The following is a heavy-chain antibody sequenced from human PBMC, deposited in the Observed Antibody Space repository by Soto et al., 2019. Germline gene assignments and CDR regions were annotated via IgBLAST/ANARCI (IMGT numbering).Heavy chain of an antibody. J-gene: IGHJ4*02. Sequence: QVQLVESGGGVVQPGRSLRLSCAASGFTFSSYAMHWVRQAPGKGLEWVAVISYDGSNKYYADSVKGRFTISRDNSKNTLYLQMNSLRAEDTAVYCCARVRSSGWEFDYWGQGTLVTVSS. CDR2: ISYDGSNK. CDR3: ARVRSSGWEFDY. D-gene: IGHD6-19*01. V-gene: IGHV3-30*14. CDR1: GFTFSSYA.